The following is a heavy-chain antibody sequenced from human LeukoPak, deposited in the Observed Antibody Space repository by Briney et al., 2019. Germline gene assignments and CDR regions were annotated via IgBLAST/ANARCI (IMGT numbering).Heavy chain of an antibody. CDR2: IYTSGST. CDR1: GGSISSGSYY. CDR3: ARGLSSGWYSIFDY. V-gene: IGHV4-61*02. Sequence: SETLSLNCTVSGGSISSGSYYWSWIRQPAGKGLEWIGRIYTSGSTNYNPSLKSRVTISVDTSKNQFSLKLSSVTAADTAVYYCARGLSSGWYSIFDYWGQGTLVTVSS. D-gene: IGHD6-19*01. J-gene: IGHJ4*02.